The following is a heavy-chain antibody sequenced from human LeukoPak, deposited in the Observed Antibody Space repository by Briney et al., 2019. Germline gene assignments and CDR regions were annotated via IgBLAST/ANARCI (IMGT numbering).Heavy chain of an antibody. CDR3: ARDTHYYGSGSPAFDI. Sequence: GGSLRLSCAASGFTFSSYAMSWVRQAPGKGLEWVSDIGGSGGSTYYADSVKGRFTISRDNAKNSLYLQMNSLRVEDTALYYCARDTHYYGSGSPAFDIWGQGTMVTVSS. CDR2: IGGSGGST. CDR1: GFTFSSYA. J-gene: IGHJ3*02. V-gene: IGHV3-23*01. D-gene: IGHD3-10*01.